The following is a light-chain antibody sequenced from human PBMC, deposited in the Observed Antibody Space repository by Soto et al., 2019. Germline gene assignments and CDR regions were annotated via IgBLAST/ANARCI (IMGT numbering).Light chain of an antibody. V-gene: IGKV3-20*01. CDR2: GAS. J-gene: IGKJ4*01. CDR1: QSVSSSY. CDR3: QQYGNSPLT. Sequence: EIVLTQSPGTLSLSPGERATLYFSASQSVSSSYLAWYQQKPGQAPRLLIYGASSRATGIPDRFSGSGSGPDFTLTISRLEPEDFAVYYCQQYGNSPLTFGGGTKVDIK.